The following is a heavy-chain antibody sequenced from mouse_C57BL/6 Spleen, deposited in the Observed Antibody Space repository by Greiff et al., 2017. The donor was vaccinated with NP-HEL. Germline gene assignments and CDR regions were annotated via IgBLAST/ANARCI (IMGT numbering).Heavy chain of an antibody. CDR2: FYPGSGSI. D-gene: IGHD1-1*01. CDR1: GYTFTEYT. V-gene: IGHV1-62-2*01. J-gene: IGHJ2*01. CDR3: ASHVTVVATPFDY. Sequence: VQLQQSGAELVKPGASVKLSCKASGYTFTEYTIHWVKQRSGQGLAWIGWFYPGSGSIKYNVKFKDKATLTADKSSSTVYMELSRLTSDVSAVFFCASHVTVVATPFDYWGQGTTLTVSS.